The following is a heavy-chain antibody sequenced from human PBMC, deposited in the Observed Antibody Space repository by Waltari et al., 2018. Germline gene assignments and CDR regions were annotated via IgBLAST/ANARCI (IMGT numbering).Heavy chain of an antibody. Sequence: EVQLLESGGGLVQPGGSLRLSCAASGINFSSYAMGWVRQSPGKGLEWVSVIYSGGSTYYADSVKGRFTISRDNSKNTLYLQMNSLRAEDTAVYYCAKSSRELLHIDYWGQGTLVTVSS. J-gene: IGHJ4*02. CDR2: IYSGGST. CDR3: AKSSRELLHIDY. CDR1: GINFSSYA. D-gene: IGHD1-26*01. V-gene: IGHV3-23*03.